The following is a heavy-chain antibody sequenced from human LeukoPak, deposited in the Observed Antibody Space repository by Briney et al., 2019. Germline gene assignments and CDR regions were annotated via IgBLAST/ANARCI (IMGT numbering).Heavy chain of an antibody. CDR1: GFIFSGSA. J-gene: IGHJ4*02. CDR2: IRNKADNYAT. V-gene: IGHV3-73*01. CDR3: TTHDANWASSDH. D-gene: IGHD7-27*01. Sequence: PGGSLRLSCAASGFIFSGSAMHWVRQASGRGLEWVGRIRNKADNYATVYAASVRGRFTIARDDSKSTAYLQMSSLKTEDTAIYYCTTHDANWASSDHWGQGTLVTVSS.